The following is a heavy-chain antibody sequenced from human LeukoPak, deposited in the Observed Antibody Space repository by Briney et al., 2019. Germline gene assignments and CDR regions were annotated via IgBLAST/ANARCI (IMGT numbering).Heavy chain of an antibody. V-gene: IGHV3-20*04. J-gene: IGHJ3*02. Sequence: AGGSLRLSCAASGFTFDDYGMSWVRQAPGKGLEWVSGINWNGGSTGYADSVKGRFTISRDNAKNSLYLQMNSLRAEDTALYYCARVGYSSGWSDAFDIWGQGTMVTVSS. CDR3: ARVGYSSGWSDAFDI. D-gene: IGHD6-19*01. CDR2: INWNGGST. CDR1: GFTFDDYG.